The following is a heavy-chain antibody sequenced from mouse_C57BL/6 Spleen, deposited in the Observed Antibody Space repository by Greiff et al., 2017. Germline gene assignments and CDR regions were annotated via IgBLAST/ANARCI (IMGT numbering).Heavy chain of an antibody. V-gene: IGHV1-82*01. CDR2: IYPGDGDT. CDR3: AGRWLYYFDY. Sequence: QVQLQQSGPELVKPGASVKISCKASGYAFSSSWMNWVKQRPGQGLEWIGRIYPGDGDTNYNGKFKGKATLTADKSSSTAYMQLSSLTSEDSAVXFCAGRWLYYFDYWGQGTTLTVSS. J-gene: IGHJ2*01. D-gene: IGHD2-3*01. CDR1: GYAFSSSW.